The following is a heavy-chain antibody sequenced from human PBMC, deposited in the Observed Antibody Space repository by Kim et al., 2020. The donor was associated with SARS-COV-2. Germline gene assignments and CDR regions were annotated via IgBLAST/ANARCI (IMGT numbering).Heavy chain of an antibody. CDR3: VIVPGGFGDLN. CDR1: GFTFSNYA. J-gene: IGHJ4*02. CDR2: ITGGSIGT. V-gene: IGHV3-23*01. D-gene: IGHD4-17*01. Sequence: GGSLRLSCAASGFTFSNYAMSWVRQAPGKGLEWVLAITGGSIGTYYIDSVKGRFTISSDDFNDMLYLQMNSLRAEDTAIYYCVIVPGGFGDLNWGQGTLVTLSS.